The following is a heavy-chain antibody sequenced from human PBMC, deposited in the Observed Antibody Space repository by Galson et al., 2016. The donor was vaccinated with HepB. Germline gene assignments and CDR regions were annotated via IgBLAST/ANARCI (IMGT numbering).Heavy chain of an antibody. Sequence: SLRLSCTASGFIFDDYAMSWVRQIPGKGLEWVSTISWNSRRIDYADSVKGRFTVSRGNAKNSLHLQMNSLKTEDTALYYCAKDRGNLNYYQLYGLDVWGQGTTVTVSS. V-gene: IGHV3-9*01. CDR1: GFIFDDYA. CDR3: AKDRGNLNYYQLYGLDV. J-gene: IGHJ6*02. CDR2: ISWNSRRI. D-gene: IGHD3-10*01.